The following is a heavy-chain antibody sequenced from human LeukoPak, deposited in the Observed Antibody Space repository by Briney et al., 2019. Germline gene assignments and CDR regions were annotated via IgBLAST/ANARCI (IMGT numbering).Heavy chain of an antibody. J-gene: IGHJ2*01. CDR1: GGSISSSSYY. Sequence: SETLSLTCTVSGGSISSSSYYWGWIRQPPGKGLEWIGSIYYSGSTNYNPSLKSRVTISVDTSKNQFSLKLSSVTAADTAVYYCARVDYSSSYDYWYFDLWGRGTLVTVSS. CDR3: ARVDYSSSYDYWYFDL. CDR2: IYYSGST. D-gene: IGHD6-13*01. V-gene: IGHV4-39*07.